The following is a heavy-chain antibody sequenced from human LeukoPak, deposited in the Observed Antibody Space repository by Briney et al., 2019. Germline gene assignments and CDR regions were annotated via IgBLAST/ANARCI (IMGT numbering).Heavy chain of an antibody. CDR3: ARDKTYYYGSGGLYYYGMDV. J-gene: IGHJ6*02. V-gene: IGHV3-48*03. CDR1: GFTFSSYE. CDR2: ISSSGSTI. D-gene: IGHD3-10*01. Sequence: GGSLRLSCAASGFTFSSYEMNWVRQTPGKGLEWVSYISSSGSTIYYADSVKGRFTISRDNAKNSLYLQMNSLRAEDTAVYYCARDKTYYYGSGGLYYYGMDVWGQGTTVNVSS.